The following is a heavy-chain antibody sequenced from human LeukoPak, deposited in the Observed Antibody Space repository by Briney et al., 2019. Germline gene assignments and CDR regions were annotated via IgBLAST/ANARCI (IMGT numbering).Heavy chain of an antibody. Sequence: GESLKISCKGSGYSFNSYWIGWVRQMPGKGLEWMGIIYPGDSDTRYSPSFQGQVTISADKSISTAYLQWSSLKASDTAMYYCARLPGIVATIERYFDCWGQGTLVTVSS. V-gene: IGHV5-51*01. CDR3: ARLPGIVATIERYFDC. J-gene: IGHJ4*02. CDR1: GYSFNSYW. CDR2: IYPGDSDT. D-gene: IGHD5-12*01.